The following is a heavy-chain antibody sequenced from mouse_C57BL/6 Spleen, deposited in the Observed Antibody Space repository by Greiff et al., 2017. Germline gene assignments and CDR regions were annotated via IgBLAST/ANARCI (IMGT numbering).Heavy chain of an antibody. D-gene: IGHD1-1*01. CDR1: GFTFSDYY. CDR3: ARDSPFITTVVENWYFDV. CDR2: INYDGSST. V-gene: IGHV5-16*01. Sequence: EVMLVESEGGLVQPGSSMKLSCTASGFTFSDYYMAWVRQVPEKGLEWVANINYDGSSTYYLDSLKSRFIISRDNAKNILYLQMSSLKSEDTATYYCARDSPFITTVVENWYFDVWGTGTTVTVSS. J-gene: IGHJ1*03.